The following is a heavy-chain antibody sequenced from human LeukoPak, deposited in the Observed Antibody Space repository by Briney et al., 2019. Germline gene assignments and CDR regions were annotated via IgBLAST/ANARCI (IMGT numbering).Heavy chain of an antibody. J-gene: IGHJ3*02. D-gene: IGHD1-26*01. CDR1: GLTYNRDW. CDR3: ARLILWETSNAFDI. V-gene: IGHV3-7*03. CDR2: IKPDERPI. Sequence: SGGSLRLSCISSGLTYNRDWMGWLRRAPGKGLEWLAHIKPDERPIFYADSVKGRFAISRDNAKKSVYLQMNSLRDEDTAVYFCARLILWETSNAFDIWGQGTMVTVSS.